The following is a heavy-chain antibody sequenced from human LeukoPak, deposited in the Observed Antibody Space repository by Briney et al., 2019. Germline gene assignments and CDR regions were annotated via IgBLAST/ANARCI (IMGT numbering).Heavy chain of an antibody. CDR1: GGSISSYY. D-gene: IGHD6-19*01. CDR3: ARTEAVAGTHFDY. V-gene: IGHV4-59*01. Sequence: SETLSLTCTVSGGSISSYYWSWIRQPPGKGLEWIGYIYYSGSTNYNPSLKSRVTISVDTSKNQFSLKLSSVTAADTAVYYCARTEAVAGTHFDYWGQGTLVTVFS. J-gene: IGHJ4*02. CDR2: IYYSGST.